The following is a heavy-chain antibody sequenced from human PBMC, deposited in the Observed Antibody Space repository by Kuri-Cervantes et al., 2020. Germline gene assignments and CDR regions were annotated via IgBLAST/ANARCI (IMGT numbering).Heavy chain of an antibody. D-gene: IGHD3-22*01. CDR3: AIHRKAYYYDSSGRKNAFDI. CDR2: ISSSGSTI. V-gene: IGHV3-11*04. Sequence: GGSLRLSCAASGFTFSDYYMSWIRQAPGKGLEWVSYISSSGSTIYYADSVKGRFTISRDNAKNSLYLQMNSLRAEDTAVYYCAIHRKAYYYDSSGRKNAFDIWGQGTMVTVSS. J-gene: IGHJ3*02. CDR1: GFTFSDYY.